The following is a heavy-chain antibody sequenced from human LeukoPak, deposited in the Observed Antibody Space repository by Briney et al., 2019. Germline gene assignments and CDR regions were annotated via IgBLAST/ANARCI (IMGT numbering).Heavy chain of an antibody. Sequence: SETLSLTCTVSGGSISSYYWSWIRQPPGKGLGWIGYIYYSGSTNYNPSLKSRVTISVDTSKNQFSLKLSSVTAADTAVYYCAREKVVADLWGQGTLVTVSS. J-gene: IGHJ5*02. V-gene: IGHV4-59*01. CDR2: IYYSGST. D-gene: IGHD2-15*01. CDR3: AREKVVADL. CDR1: GGSISSYY.